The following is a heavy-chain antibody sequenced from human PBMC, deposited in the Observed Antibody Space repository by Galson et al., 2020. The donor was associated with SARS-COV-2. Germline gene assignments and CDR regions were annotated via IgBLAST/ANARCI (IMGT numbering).Heavy chain of an antibody. V-gene: IGHV3-21*01. CDR3: ARTACSTSCS. Sequence: GGSLRLSCAASGFTFSSYTMNWVRRAPGKGLEWVSSISSSSSYIYYADSVKGRFTISRDNANNSLYLQMNSLRAEDTAVYYCARTACSTSCSWGQGSLVTVSS. J-gene: IGHJ5*02. CDR1: GFTFSSYT. D-gene: IGHD2-2*01. CDR2: ISSSSSYI.